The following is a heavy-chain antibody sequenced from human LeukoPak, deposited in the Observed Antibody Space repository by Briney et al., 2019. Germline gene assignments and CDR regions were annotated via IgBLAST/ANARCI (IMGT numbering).Heavy chain of an antibody. V-gene: IGHV3-23*01. CDR1: GFTFSNYA. CDR3: AKSWDFDWLLSY. J-gene: IGHJ4*02. CDR2: VSGSGTST. Sequence: GGSLRLSCAASGFTFSNYAMNWVRQAPGKGLEWVSGVSGSGTSTYYADSVKGRFTISRDNSKNTLHLQMDSLRAEDTAVYYCAKSWDFDWLLSYWGQGTLVTVSS. D-gene: IGHD3-9*01.